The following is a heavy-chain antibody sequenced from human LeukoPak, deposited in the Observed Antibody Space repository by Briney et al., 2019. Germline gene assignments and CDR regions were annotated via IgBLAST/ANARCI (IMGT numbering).Heavy chain of an antibody. CDR1: GSTFDDYG. J-gene: IGHJ4*02. Sequence: GGSLRLSCAASGSTFDDYGMSWVRQAPGKGLEWVSGINWNGGSTGYADSVKGRFTISRDNAKNSLYLQMNSLRAEDTALYYCARTLDYGDYQGYFDYWGQGTLVTVSS. V-gene: IGHV3-20*04. CDR3: ARTLDYGDYQGYFDY. CDR2: INWNGGST. D-gene: IGHD4-17*01.